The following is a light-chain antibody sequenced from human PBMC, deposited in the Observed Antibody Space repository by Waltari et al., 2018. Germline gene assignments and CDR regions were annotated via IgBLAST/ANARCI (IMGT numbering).Light chain of an antibody. V-gene: IGKV3D-15*01. J-gene: IGKJ1*01. CDR2: GTS. CDR3: QQYDYWPWT. Sequence: IVMTQSPATLSLSPGESATLSCRAGQSVRSTFAWFQQKPGQPPRLLIYGTSTRATGIPAMFTGSGSGTEFSLTISSLQPEDFATYYCQQYDYWPWTFGQGTRVETK. CDR1: QSVRST.